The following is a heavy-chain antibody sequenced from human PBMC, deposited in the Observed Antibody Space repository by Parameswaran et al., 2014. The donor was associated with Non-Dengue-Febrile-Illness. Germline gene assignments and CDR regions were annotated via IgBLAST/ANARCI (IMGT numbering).Heavy chain of an antibody. J-gene: IGHJ3*02. CDR2: ISAYNGNT. V-gene: IGHV1-18*01. D-gene: IGHD1-1*01. CDR3: ASYWNDESALSVSAFDI. Sequence: WVRQAPGQGLEWMGWISAYNGNTNYAQKLQGRVTMTTDTSTSTAYMELRSLRSDDTAVYYCASYWNDESALSVSAFDIWGQGTMVTVSS.